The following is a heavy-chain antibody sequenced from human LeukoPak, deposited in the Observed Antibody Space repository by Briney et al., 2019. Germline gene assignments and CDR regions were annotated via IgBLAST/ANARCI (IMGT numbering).Heavy chain of an antibody. D-gene: IGHD2-15*01. V-gene: IGHV4-59*01. CDR2: IYYSGST. J-gene: IGHJ4*02. CDR1: GGSISSYY. Sequence: PSETLSLTCTVSGGSISSYYWSWIRQPPGKGLEWIGYIYYSGSTNYNPSLKSRVTISVDTSKNQFSLKLSSVTAVDTAVYYCARVDGSPDYWGQGTLVTVSS. CDR3: ARVDGSPDY.